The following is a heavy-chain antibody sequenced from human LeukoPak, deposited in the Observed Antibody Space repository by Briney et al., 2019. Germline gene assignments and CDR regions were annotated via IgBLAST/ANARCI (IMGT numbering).Heavy chain of an antibody. V-gene: IGHV1-18*01. Sequence: ASVKVSCKASGYTFTSYGISWVRQAPGQGLEWMGWISPYNGNTDYAQKLQGRVTMTTDTSTSTAYMELRSLRSDDTAFYYCPRVGIQQWLLDHGGRGPLVTVSS. D-gene: IGHD5-18*01. CDR1: GYTFTSYG. J-gene: IGHJ4*02. CDR2: ISPYNGNT. CDR3: PRVGIQQWLLDH.